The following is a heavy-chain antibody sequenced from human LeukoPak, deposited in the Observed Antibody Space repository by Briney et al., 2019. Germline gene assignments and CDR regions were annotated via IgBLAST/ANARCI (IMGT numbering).Heavy chain of an antibody. V-gene: IGHV3-21*01. CDR1: GFTFSSYS. J-gene: IGHJ4*02. Sequence: PGGSLRLSCAASGFTFSSYSMNWVRQAPGKGLEWVSSISSSSSYIYYADSVKGRFTISRDNAKNSLYLQMNSLRAEDTAVYYCATGGGHRVRRPFDYWGQGTLVTVSS. D-gene: IGHD1-1*01. CDR2: ISSSSSYI. CDR3: ATGGGHRVRRPFDY.